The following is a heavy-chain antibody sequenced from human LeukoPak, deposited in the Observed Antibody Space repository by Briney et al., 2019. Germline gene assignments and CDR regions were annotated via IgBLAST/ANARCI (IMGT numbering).Heavy chain of an antibody. J-gene: IGHJ4*02. CDR1: GGSLSSYY. Sequence: SETLSLTCAVSGGSLSSYYWSWIRQPPGKGLEWIWYIYYSGSTNYNPSLKSRVTISVDTSKNQFSLKLSSVTAADTAVYYCARIGKMATTHFDYWGREPWSPSPQ. V-gene: IGHV4-59*08. CDR3: ARIGKMATTHFDY. CDR2: IYYSGST. D-gene: IGHD5-24*01.